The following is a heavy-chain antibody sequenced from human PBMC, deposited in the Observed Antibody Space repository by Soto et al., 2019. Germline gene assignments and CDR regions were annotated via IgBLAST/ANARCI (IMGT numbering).Heavy chain of an antibody. V-gene: IGHV3-74*01. Sequence: GGSLRLSCAASVFTFSNSWMHCVRQVSGKGLEWVSRINADGTSTSYADSVKGRFTISRDNAKNTLYLHVNSLRAEDTAVYYWVKALTRGVGVDWVDFQAWGQGALVSVS. J-gene: IGHJ5*02. CDR2: INADGTST. D-gene: IGHD3-9*01. CDR1: VFTFSNSW. CDR3: VKALTRGVGVDWVDFQA.